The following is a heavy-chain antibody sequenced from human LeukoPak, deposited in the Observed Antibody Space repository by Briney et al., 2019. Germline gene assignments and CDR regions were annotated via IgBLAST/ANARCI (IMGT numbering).Heavy chain of an antibody. J-gene: IGHJ4*02. Sequence: GGSLRLSCAASGFTVSSNYMSWVRQAPGKGLEWVSLMYSGGTTYYADSVKGRFTISRDNSKNTLYLQMNSLRADDTAVYYCARGPSIAARLIDYWGQGTLVTVSS. V-gene: IGHV3-66*01. D-gene: IGHD6-6*01. CDR1: GFTVSSNY. CDR2: MYSGGTT. CDR3: ARGPSIAARLIDY.